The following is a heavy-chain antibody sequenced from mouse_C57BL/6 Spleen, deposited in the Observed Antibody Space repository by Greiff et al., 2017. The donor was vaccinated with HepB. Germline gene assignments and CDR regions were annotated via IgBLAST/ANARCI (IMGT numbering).Heavy chain of an antibody. CDR2: INPSTGGT. V-gene: IGHV1-42*01. CDR3: ARTDGYWDY. CDR1: GYSFTGYY. D-gene: IGHD2-3*01. Sequence: VQLQQSGPELVKPGASVKISCTASGYSFTGYYMNWVKQSPEKSLEWIGEINPSTGGTTYNQKFKAKATLTVDKSSSTAYMQLKSLTSEDSAVYYCARTDGYWDYWGQGTTLTVSS. J-gene: IGHJ2*01.